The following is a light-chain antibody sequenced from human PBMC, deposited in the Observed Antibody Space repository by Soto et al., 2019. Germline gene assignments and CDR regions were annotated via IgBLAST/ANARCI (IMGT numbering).Light chain of an antibody. V-gene: IGLV2-14*01. CDR2: EVT. J-gene: IGLJ1*01. Sequence: QSVLTQPASVSGSPGQSIAISSTGTFSDVGGYDYVSWYQQHPDKAPKLMIYEVTKRPSGVSNRFSGSKSGNTASLAISGLQPEDEADYYCSSHTSGSTRVFGSGTKVTVL. CDR3: SSHTSGSTRV. CDR1: FSDVGGYDY.